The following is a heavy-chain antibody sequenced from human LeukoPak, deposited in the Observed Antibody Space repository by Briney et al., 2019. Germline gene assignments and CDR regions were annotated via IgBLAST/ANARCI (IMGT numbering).Heavy chain of an antibody. CDR3: AREARLIGSGLYYFDY. D-gene: IGHD6-19*01. CDR1: GGSISSSSYY. Sequence: PSETLSLTCTVSGGSISSSSYYWGWIRQPPGKGLEWIGSIYYSGSTYYNPSLKSRVTISVDTSKNQFSLKLSSVTAADTAVYYCAREARLIGSGLYYFDYWGQGTLVTVSS. CDR2: IYYSGST. V-gene: IGHV4-39*07. J-gene: IGHJ4*02.